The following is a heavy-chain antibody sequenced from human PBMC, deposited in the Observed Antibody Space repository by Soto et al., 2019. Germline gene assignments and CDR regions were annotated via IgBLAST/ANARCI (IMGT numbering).Heavy chain of an antibody. D-gene: IGHD1-26*01. J-gene: IGHJ4*02. V-gene: IGHV1-8*01. CDR1: GYTFTSYD. Sequence: QVQLVQSWAEVKKPGASVKVSCKASGYTFTSYDINWGRQATGQGLEWMGWMNPNSGNTGYGQKFQGRVTMTRNTSISTAYMELSSLRSEETAVYYCARERSGSSDYWGQGTLVTVSS. CDR3: ARERSGSSDY. CDR2: MNPNSGNT.